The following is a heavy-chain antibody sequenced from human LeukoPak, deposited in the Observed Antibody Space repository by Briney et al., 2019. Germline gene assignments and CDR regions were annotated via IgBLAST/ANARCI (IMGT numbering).Heavy chain of an antibody. J-gene: IGHJ5*02. CDR1: GFTFDDYA. Sequence: GRPLRLSCAASGFTFDDYAMHWVRQAPGKGLEWVSGISWNSGSIGYADSVKGRFTISRDNAKNSLYLQMNSLRAEDTALYYCAKVDAGIAVAWGQGTLVTVSS. CDR3: AKVDAGIAVA. CDR2: ISWNSGSI. D-gene: IGHD6-19*01. V-gene: IGHV3-9*01.